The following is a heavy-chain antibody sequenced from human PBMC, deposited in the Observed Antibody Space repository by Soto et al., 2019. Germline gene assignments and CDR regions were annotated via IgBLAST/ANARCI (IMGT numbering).Heavy chain of an antibody. V-gene: IGHV4-31*03. CDR2: IYYSGST. CDR3: ARDSSRGFDY. J-gene: IGHJ4*02. D-gene: IGHD6-13*01. CDR1: GGSISIGGYY. Sequence: SETLSLTCTVSGGSISIGGYYWSCIRQHPGKGLEWIGYIYYSGSTYYNPSPKSRVTISVDTSKNQFSLKLSSVTAADTAVYYCARDSSRGFDYWGQGTLVTVSS.